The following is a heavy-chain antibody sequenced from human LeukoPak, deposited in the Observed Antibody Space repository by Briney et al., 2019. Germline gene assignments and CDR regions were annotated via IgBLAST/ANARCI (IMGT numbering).Heavy chain of an antibody. J-gene: IGHJ4*02. Sequence: NPSETLSLTCAVYGGSFRDHYWTWIRQPPGKGLEWIGEIHYSGSATYNPSLRGRVTISVDTSKNQFSLKMNSATAADTAIYYCARGHWFRAFWSRGTPVTVSS. CDR2: IHYSGSA. D-gene: IGHD3-10*01. CDR3: ARGHWFRAF. V-gene: IGHV4-34*01. CDR1: GGSFRDHY.